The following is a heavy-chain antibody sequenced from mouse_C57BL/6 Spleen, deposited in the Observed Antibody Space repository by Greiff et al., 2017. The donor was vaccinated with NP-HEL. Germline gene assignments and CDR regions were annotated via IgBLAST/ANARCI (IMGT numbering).Heavy chain of an antibody. J-gene: IGHJ2*01. V-gene: IGHV5-6*02. CDR1: GFTFSSYG. CDR2: ISSGGSYT. Sequence: EVMLVESGGDLVKPGGSLKLSCAASGFTFSSYGMSWVRQTPDKRLEWVATISSGGSYTYYPDSVKGRFTISRDNAKNTLYLQMSSLKSEDTAMYYCARGLDYYGSSYGELDYWGQGTTLTVSS. CDR3: ARGLDYYGSSYGELDY. D-gene: IGHD1-1*01.